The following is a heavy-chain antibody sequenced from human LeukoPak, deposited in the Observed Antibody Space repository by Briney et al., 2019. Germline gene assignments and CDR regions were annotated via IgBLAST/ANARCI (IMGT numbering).Heavy chain of an antibody. D-gene: IGHD3-22*01. V-gene: IGHV4-34*01. CDR3: ARETYYYDSSGSFNWFDP. CDR1: GGSFSGYY. Sequence: SETLSLTCAVYGGSFSGYYWSWIRQPPGKGLEWIGEINHSGSTNYNPSLKSRVTISVDTSKNQFSLKLSSVTAAGTAVYYCARETYYYDSSGSFNWFDPWGQGTLVTVSS. J-gene: IGHJ5*02. CDR2: INHSGST.